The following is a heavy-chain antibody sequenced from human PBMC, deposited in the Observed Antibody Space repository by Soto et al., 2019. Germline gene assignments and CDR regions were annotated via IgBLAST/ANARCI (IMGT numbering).Heavy chain of an antibody. CDR3: LTQYSGGGY. J-gene: IGHJ4*02. CDR1: GFTLKNAW. Sequence: GGSLRLSCAASGFTLKNAWMHWVRQAPGQGLEWVGRFKSDASGGTPDYAAPVKGRCTISRDDSKNFLYLDMNGLKTEDTGVYYCLTQYSGGGYWGQGAQVTVSS. D-gene: IGHD5-12*01. V-gene: IGHV3-15*07. CDR2: FKSDASGGTP.